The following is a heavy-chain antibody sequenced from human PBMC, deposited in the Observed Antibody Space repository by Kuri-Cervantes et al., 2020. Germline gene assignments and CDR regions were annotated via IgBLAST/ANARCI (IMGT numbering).Heavy chain of an antibody. CDR1: GFTFSSYG. CDR2: IYSGGST. CDR3: ARNLYGDY. J-gene: IGHJ4*02. D-gene: IGHD2-8*01. Sequence: GESLKISCAASGFTFSSYGMHWVRQAPGKGLEWVSVIYSGGSTYYADSVKGRFTISRDNSKNTLYLQMNSLRAEDTAVYYCARNLYGDYWGQGTLVTVSS. V-gene: IGHV3-53*01.